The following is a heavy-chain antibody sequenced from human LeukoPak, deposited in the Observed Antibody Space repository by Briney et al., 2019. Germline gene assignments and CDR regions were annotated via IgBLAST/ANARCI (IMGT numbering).Heavy chain of an antibody. D-gene: IGHD3-16*02. CDR3: AKDRQITFGGVIASWYFDY. CDR1: GFTFSSYG. Sequence: GGSPRLSCAASGFTFSSYGMHWVRQAPGKGLEWVAFIRYDGSNKYYADSVKGRFTISRGNSKNTLYLQMNSLRAEDTAVYYCAKDRQITFGGVIASWYFDYWGQGTLVTVSS. J-gene: IGHJ4*02. CDR2: IRYDGSNK. V-gene: IGHV3-30*02.